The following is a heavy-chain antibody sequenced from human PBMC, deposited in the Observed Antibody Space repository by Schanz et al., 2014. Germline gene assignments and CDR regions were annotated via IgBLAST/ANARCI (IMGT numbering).Heavy chain of an antibody. CDR2: MYYSGST. D-gene: IGHD6-13*01. V-gene: IGHV4-39*07. CDR3: ARDPGYSGQYGLDV. Sequence: QLQLQESGPGLVNPSETLSLTCTVSGGSISSIGFYWGWIRQPPGKGLEWIGRMYYSGSTYYNPSLKSRVTISGDTSKNQFSLKLRSVTSADTAVYYCARDPGYSGQYGLDVWGQGTTVTVSS. J-gene: IGHJ6*02. CDR1: GGSISSIGFY.